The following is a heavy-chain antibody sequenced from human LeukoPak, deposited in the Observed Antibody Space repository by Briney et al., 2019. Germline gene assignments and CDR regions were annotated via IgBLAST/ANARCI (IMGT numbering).Heavy chain of an antibody. V-gene: IGHV3-15*01. CDR2: IKDKTDGWTT. D-gene: IGHD3-3*01. Sequence: PGGSLRLSCAASGFTFSNAWMSWVRQTPGKGLEWVGRIKDKTDGWTTDYAAPVKGRFTISRDDSKNTLYLQVNSLKTEDTAVYYCTTTPRWSASYYDYWGQGTLVTVSS. J-gene: IGHJ4*02. CDR3: TTTPRWSASYYDY. CDR1: GFTFSNAW.